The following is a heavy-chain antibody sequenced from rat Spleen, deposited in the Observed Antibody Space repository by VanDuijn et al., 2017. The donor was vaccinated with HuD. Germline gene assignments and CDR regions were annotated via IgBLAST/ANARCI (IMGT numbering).Heavy chain of an antibody. V-gene: IGHV5S13*01. D-gene: IGHD4-3*01. CDR1: EFSFSSFA. Sequence: EVQLVESGGGLVQPGRSLKLSCAASEFSFSSFAMAWVRQAPKKGLEWVATITSGDNNSYYLDSVKGRFTISRXNAKSTQXXQMDSLRFEATATXXCAXXEFXXXWFXXXGRGALXXVS. J-gene: IGHJ3*01. CDR2: ITSGDNNS. CDR3: AXXEFXXXWFXX.